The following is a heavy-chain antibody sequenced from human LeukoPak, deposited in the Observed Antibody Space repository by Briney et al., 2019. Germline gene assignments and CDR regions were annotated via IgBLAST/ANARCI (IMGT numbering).Heavy chain of an antibody. CDR2: ISSSSSCI. J-gene: IGHJ4*02. D-gene: IGHD6-13*01. V-gene: IGHV3-21*01. Sequence: GGSLRLSCAASGFTFSSYSMNWVRQAPGKGLEWVSSISSSSSCIYYADSVKGRFTISRDNAKNSLYLQMNSLRAEDTAVYYCARDPRIAAAADPYWGQGTLVTVSS. CDR3: ARDPRIAAAADPY. CDR1: GFTFSSYS.